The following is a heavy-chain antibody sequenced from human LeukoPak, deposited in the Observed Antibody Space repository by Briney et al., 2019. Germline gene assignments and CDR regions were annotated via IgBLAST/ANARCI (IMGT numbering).Heavy chain of an antibody. D-gene: IGHD3-3*01. CDR1: GGSISSYY. J-gene: IGHJ4*02. CDR3: ASSAEYDFWSGYSGGFDY. Sequence: SETLSLTCTVSGGSISSYYWSWIRQPAGKGLEWIGRIYTSGSTNYNPSLKSRVTMSVDTSKNQFSLKLSSVTAADTAVYYCASSAEYDFWSGYSGGFDYWGQGTLVTVSS. V-gene: IGHV4-4*07. CDR2: IYTSGST.